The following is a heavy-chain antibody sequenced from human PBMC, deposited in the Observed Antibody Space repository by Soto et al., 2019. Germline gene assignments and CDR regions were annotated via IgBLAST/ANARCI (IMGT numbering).Heavy chain of an antibody. CDR3: TTVIRNYWAYYSYAMDV. CDR1: GFSFNNAW. Sequence: GGSLRLSCAASGFSFNNAWMNWVRQAPGKGLEWVGRIKSKSDDGATDYAAPVKGRFTISRDPSKNTLYLQMNSLKTEDTAIYFCTTVIRNYWAYYSYAMDVCGQGTTVTVSS. V-gene: IGHV3-15*07. D-gene: IGHD1-7*01. J-gene: IGHJ6*01. CDR2: IKSKSDDGAT.